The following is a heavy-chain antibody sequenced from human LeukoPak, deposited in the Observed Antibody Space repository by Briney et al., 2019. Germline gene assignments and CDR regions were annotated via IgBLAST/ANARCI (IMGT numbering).Heavy chain of an antibody. V-gene: IGHV4-4*02. CDR3: ARTYNYGNKDFDY. Sequence: SGTLSVTCAVSGGSISNSNWWCWVRRPPGKGLEWIGEIYHSGSTNYNPSLKSRVTISLDKSKNQFSLKLSSVTAADTAVYYCARTYNYGNKDFDYWGQGTLVTVSS. CDR1: GGSISNSNW. D-gene: IGHD5-18*01. J-gene: IGHJ4*02. CDR2: IYHSGST.